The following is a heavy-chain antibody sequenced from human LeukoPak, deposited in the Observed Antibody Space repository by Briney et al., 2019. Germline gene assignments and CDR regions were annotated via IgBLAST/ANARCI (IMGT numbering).Heavy chain of an antibody. Sequence: SETLSLTCAVYVGSFSDYFWSCIRQPPGKGLEGIGEINHSGSTSYNPSLKSRVTISVDTSKKQFSLKLTSVTAADTAVYYCAKSYYYYAMDVWGQGTTVTVSS. CDR1: VGSFSDYF. CDR3: AKSYYYYAMDV. CDR2: INHSGST. V-gene: IGHV4-34*01. J-gene: IGHJ6*02.